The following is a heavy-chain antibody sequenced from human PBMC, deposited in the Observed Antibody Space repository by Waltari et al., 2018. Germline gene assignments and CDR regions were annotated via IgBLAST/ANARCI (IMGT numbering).Heavy chain of an antibody. CDR2: IKSKSDGATT. J-gene: IGHJ4*01. Sequence: EVQMVESGGGLMKPGDSLRLSCAASGFTFTPAWLTWGRQAPGKGLEWVGRIKSKSDGATTEYAEPVRGRFSISRDDSQNMVFLQMNSLRTEDTAVYYGTTLDAPWGGWGHGTLVTVSS. CDR1: GFTFTPAW. CDR3: TTLDAPWGG. V-gene: IGHV3-15*01. D-gene: IGHD7-27*01.